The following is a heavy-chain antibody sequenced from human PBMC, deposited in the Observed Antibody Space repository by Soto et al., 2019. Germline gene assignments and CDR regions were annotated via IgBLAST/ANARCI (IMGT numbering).Heavy chain of an antibody. V-gene: IGHV4-31*02. Sequence: SETLSLTCIVSGGSISSGGYYWSWIRQHPGKGLEWIGYIYYSGSTYYNPSLKSRIIILVDTSKNQFSLKLRSVTAADTAVYYCARDLYDILTGYHRGFDPWGQGTLVTVSS. D-gene: IGHD3-9*01. J-gene: IGHJ5*02. CDR2: IYYSGST. CDR1: GGSISSGGYY. CDR3: ARDLYDILTGYHRGFDP.